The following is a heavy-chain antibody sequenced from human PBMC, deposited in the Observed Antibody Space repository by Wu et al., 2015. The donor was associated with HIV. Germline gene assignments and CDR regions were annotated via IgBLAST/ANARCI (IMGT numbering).Heavy chain of an antibody. CDR3: ASDLSGVKVKGIEN. CDR1: HGSISTYY. V-gene: IGHV4-59*08. J-gene: IGHJ4*02. CDR2: IDYSGST. Sequence: QVQLQESGPGLVKPSETLSLTCTISHGSISTYYWTWVRQTSGKKLEWLGFIDYSGSTNYNPSLKSRVTFSVDMSKNQFSLEINSVTAADTAVYYCASDLSGVKVKGIENWGQGTLVIVSS. D-gene: IGHD2-8*01.